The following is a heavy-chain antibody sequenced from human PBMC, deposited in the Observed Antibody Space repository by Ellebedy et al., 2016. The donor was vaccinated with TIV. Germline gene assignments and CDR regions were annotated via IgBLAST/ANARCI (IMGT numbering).Heavy chain of an antibody. V-gene: IGHV4-4*02. CDR1: GASITGTHW. D-gene: IGHD2-8*02. CDR3: ARGGDVVLIPPNAMDV. J-gene: IGHJ6*02. CDR2: IHHGGTT. Sequence: SETLSLXXAVSGASITGTHWWNWVRQPPGKGLEWIGEIHHGGTTNSNPSLKSRLTISEDTSKNQFSLKLTSVTAADTAVYYCARGGDVVLIPPNAMDVWGQGTTVIVSS.